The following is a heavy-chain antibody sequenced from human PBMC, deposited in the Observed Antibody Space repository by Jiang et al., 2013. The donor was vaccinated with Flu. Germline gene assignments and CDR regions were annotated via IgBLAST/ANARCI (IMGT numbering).Heavy chain of an antibody. Sequence: AVSGGSMSSNDYPSELAPAATREGPGVGWVHLSYGSSYYNPSLSGRVTISVDRSKNQISLKLNSATAADTAVYFCVRLNIEYCTRGVCSWLDPWGQGTLVTVSS. D-gene: IGHD2-8*02. J-gene: IGHJ5*02. CDR2: LSYGSS. CDR3: VRLNIEYCTRGVCSWLDP. V-gene: IGHV4-30-2*01. CDR1: GGSMSSNDYP.